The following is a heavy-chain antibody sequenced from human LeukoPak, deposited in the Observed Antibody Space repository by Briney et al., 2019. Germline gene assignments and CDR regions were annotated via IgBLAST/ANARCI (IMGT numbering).Heavy chain of an antibody. J-gene: IGHJ3*02. D-gene: IGHD6-19*01. CDR3: ARAPSSGWYGDAFDI. CDR1: GGSISSSTYY. CDR2: IYYSGST. V-gene: IGHV4-39*07. Sequence: SETLSLTCTVSGGSISSSTYYWGWIRQPPGKGLEWIGSIYYSGSTYYNPSLKSRVTISVDTSKNQFSLKLSSVTAADTAVYYCARAPSSGWYGDAFDIWGQGTMVTVSS.